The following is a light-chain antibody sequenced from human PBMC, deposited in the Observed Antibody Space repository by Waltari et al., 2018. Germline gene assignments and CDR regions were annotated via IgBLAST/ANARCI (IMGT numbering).Light chain of an antibody. CDR1: SSDIGGYNY. Sequence: QSALTQPASVSGSPGQSITISCTGTSSDIGGYNYVYWYQQHVGKAPKLMIYDVSKRPSGVSYRFSGSKSGNTASLTISGLQAEDEADYYCSSYTGSSTWVFGGGTKLTVL. V-gene: IGLV2-14*01. CDR2: DVS. CDR3: SSYTGSSTWV. J-gene: IGLJ3*02.